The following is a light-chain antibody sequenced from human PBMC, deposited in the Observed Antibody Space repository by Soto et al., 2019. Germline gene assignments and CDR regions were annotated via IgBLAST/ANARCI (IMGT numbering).Light chain of an antibody. CDR3: TSFAPGRIYV. CDR2: EVS. V-gene: IGLV2-14*03. J-gene: IGLJ1*01. CDR1: IGGIGAYDL. Sequence: QSVLTQPASVSGSPGQSITVSCSVTIGGIGAYDLVSWYQQHPGRAPKLIIYEVSHRFSGLSYRFSGSKSGNTASLTISGLQAEDEGDYYCTSFAPGRIYVFGSGTKVNVL.